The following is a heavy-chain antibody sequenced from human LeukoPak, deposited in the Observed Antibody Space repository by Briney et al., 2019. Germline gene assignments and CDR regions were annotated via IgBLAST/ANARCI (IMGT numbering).Heavy chain of an antibody. CDR1: GGSISSGGYY. V-gene: IGHV4-30-2*01. Sequence: SQTLSLTCTVSGGSISSGGYYWSWIRQPPGKGLEWIGEINHSGSTNYNPSLKSRVTISVDTSKNQFSLKLSSVTAADTAVYYCARGFNGKGDAFDIWGQGTMVTVSS. J-gene: IGHJ3*02. CDR2: INHSGST. CDR3: ARGFNGKGDAFDI.